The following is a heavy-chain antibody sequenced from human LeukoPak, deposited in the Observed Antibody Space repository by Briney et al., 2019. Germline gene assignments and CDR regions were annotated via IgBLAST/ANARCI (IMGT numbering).Heavy chain of an antibody. V-gene: IGHV4-59*08. J-gene: IGHJ4*02. D-gene: IGHD2-15*01. CDR3: ARFRGTSSWHQEVFDY. CDR1: GGSINSYN. Sequence: KPSETLSLTCTVSGGSINSYNWNWTRQPPGKGLEWIGYISYNGSPDYNPSFKSRVTMSVDTSQGQFSLRLSSVTAADTAVYYCARFRGTSSWHQEVFDYWGQGAPVTVSS. CDR2: ISYNGSP.